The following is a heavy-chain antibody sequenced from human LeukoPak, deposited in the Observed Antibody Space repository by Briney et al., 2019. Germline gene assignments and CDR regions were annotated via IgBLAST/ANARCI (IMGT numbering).Heavy chain of an antibody. Sequence: ASVKVSCKPTGYTFNTYGITWVRQAPGQGLEWMGWISPYNGNTNYAQKIQGRVTLTTDTSTSTAYMELRSLTSDDTAVYFCALDRGIGPLEYWGQGTVVTVS. CDR3: ALDRGIGPLEY. V-gene: IGHV1-18*01. D-gene: IGHD1-1*01. J-gene: IGHJ1*01. CDR1: GYTFNTYG. CDR2: ISPYNGNT.